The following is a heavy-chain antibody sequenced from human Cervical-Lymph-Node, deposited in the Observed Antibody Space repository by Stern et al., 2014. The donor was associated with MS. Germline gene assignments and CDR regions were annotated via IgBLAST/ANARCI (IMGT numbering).Heavy chain of an antibody. J-gene: IGHJ3*01. D-gene: IGHD4-17*01. Sequence: EVQLLESGGGLVQPGGSLRLSCAASGFTFRSYGMNWVRQAPGKGLEWGSYISSSSSNIYYADSVKGRFTISRDNAKNSLFLQMNSLRAEDTAVYYCARDDVPMYGDNDAFDVWGQGTMVTVSS. CDR3: ARDDVPMYGDNDAFDV. CDR2: ISSSSSNI. V-gene: IGHV3-48*01. CDR1: GFTFRSYG.